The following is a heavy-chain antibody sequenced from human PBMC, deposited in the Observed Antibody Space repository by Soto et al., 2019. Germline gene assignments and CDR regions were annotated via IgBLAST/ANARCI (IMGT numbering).Heavy chain of an antibody. Sequence: SETLSLTCAVYGGSFSGYYWTWIRQPPGTGLEWIGEINHSGSTYYNPSLKSRVTISVDRSKNQFSLKLSSVTAADTAVYYCARVPGDFWSGYYSWFDPWGQGTLVTVSS. V-gene: IGHV4-34*01. D-gene: IGHD3-3*01. J-gene: IGHJ5*02. CDR2: INHSGST. CDR1: GGSFSGYY. CDR3: ARVPGDFWSGYYSWFDP.